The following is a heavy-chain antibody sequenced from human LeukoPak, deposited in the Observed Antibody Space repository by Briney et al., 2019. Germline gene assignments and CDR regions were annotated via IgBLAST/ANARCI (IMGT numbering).Heavy chain of an antibody. CDR3: VREALDYYDTSPAHFDY. J-gene: IGHJ4*02. V-gene: IGHV3-13*04. Sequence: GGPLRLSCAASGFTFSNSDMHWVRQATGKGLEGVSAIGAAGGTYYSGSVKGRFTISRENAKNALYLQINSLRAGDTAVYYCVREALDYYDTSPAHFDYWGQGTLVTVSS. D-gene: IGHD3-22*01. CDR2: IGAAGGT. CDR1: GFTFSNSD.